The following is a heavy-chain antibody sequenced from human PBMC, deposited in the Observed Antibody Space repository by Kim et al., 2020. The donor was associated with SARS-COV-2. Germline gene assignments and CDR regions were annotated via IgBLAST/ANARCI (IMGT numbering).Heavy chain of an antibody. J-gene: IGHJ5*02. V-gene: IGHV5-51*01. D-gene: IGHD5-12*01. Sequence: PPLQGQVTISADKSISTAYLQWSSLKASDTAMYYCARQGRWLQFGWFDPWGQGTLVTVSS. CDR3: ARQGRWLQFGWFDP.